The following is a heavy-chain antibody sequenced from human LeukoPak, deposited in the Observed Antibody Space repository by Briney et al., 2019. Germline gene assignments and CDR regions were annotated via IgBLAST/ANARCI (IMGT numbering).Heavy chain of an antibody. CDR1: GGSISSYY. V-gene: IGHV4-59*01. CDR2: IYYSGST. Sequence: SETLSLTCTVSGGSISSYYWSWIRQPPGKGLEWIGYIYYSGSTNYNPSLKSRVTISVDTSKNQFSLKLSSVTTADTAVYYCARERTYYDILTGYIRAFDIWGQGTMVTVSS. CDR3: ARERTYYDILTGYIRAFDI. D-gene: IGHD3-9*01. J-gene: IGHJ3*02.